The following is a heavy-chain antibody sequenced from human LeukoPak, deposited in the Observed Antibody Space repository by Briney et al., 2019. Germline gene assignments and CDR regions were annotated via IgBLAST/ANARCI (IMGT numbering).Heavy chain of an antibody. CDR3: ARDVNEYSSSWFYYYYGMDV. J-gene: IGHJ6*02. CDR2: ISYDGSNK. CDR1: GFTFSSYA. D-gene: IGHD6-13*01. Sequence: PGGSLRLSCAASGFTFSSYAMHWVRQAPGKGLEWVAVISYDGSNKYYADSVKGRFTISRDNSKNTLYLQMNSLRAEDTAVYYCARDVNEYSSSWFYYYYGMDVWGQGTTVTVSS. V-gene: IGHV3-30*04.